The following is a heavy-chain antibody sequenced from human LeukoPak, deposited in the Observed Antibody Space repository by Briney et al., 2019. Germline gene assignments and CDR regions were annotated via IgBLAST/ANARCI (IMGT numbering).Heavy chain of an antibody. Sequence: SETLSLTCTVSGGSIRSFYWSWIRQPPGKGLEWMGDIYYSGSTNYNPSLQSRVTISVDTSKKQFSLRLSSVTAADTAVYFCARMVTVATISFEYYFDYWGQGTLVTVSS. V-gene: IGHV4-59*01. CDR1: GGSIRSFY. CDR3: ARMVTVATISFEYYFDY. D-gene: IGHD5-12*01. J-gene: IGHJ4*02. CDR2: IYYSGST.